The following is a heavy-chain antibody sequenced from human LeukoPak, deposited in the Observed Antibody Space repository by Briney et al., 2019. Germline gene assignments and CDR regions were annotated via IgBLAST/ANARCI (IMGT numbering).Heavy chain of an antibody. V-gene: IGHV4-59*08. CDR2: IYYSGST. Sequence: SETLSLTCTVSGGSISSYYWSWIRQPPGKGLEWIGYIYYSGSTNYNPSLKSRVTISVDTSKNQFSLKLSSVTAADTAVYYCARHRRQSSGWYYFDYWGQGTLVTVSS. CDR3: ARHRRQSSGWYYFDY. D-gene: IGHD6-19*01. CDR1: GGSISSYY. J-gene: IGHJ4*02.